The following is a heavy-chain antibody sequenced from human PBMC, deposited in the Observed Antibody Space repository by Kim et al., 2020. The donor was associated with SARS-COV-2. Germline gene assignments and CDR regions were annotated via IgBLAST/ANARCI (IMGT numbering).Heavy chain of an antibody. CDR1: GFTVSSNY. J-gene: IGHJ4*02. CDR2: IYSGGST. D-gene: IGHD4-17*01. V-gene: IGHV3-53*04. CDR3: ARFGYGGNDPFDY. Sequence: GGSLRLSCAASGFTVSSNYMSWVRQAPGKGLEWVSVIYSGGSTYYADSVKGRFTISRHNSKNTLYLQMNSLRAEDTAVYYCARFGYGGNDPFDYWGQGALVTVSS.